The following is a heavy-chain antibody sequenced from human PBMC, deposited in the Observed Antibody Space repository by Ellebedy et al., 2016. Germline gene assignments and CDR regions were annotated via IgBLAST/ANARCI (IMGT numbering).Heavy chain of an antibody. CDR3: ARDSGFEYYDILTGPQCDY. J-gene: IGHJ4*02. CDR1: GFTFSSYG. CDR2: IWYDGSNK. V-gene: IGHV3-33*01. D-gene: IGHD3-9*01. Sequence: GGSLRLSCAASGFTFSSYGMHWVRQAPGKGLAWVAVIWYDGSNKYYADSVKGRFTISRDNSKNTLYLQMNSLRAEDTAVYYCARDSGFEYYDILTGPQCDYWGQGTLVTVSS.